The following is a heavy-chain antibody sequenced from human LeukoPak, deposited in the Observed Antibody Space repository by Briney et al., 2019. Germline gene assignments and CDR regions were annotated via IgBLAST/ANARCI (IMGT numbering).Heavy chain of an antibody. CDR1: GFTFWAYA. V-gene: IGHV3-30*18. J-gene: IGHJ3*01. CDR2: ISNDGNKK. CDR3: VKDLRRARGALDV. Sequence: GNSLRLSCTASGFTFWAYAMHWVRQAPGKGLEWVALISNDGNKKYYADSVKGRFTISRDKSKSSLDLQVNSLRVEDTAGYYCVKDLRRARGALDVWGQGTTVTVFS.